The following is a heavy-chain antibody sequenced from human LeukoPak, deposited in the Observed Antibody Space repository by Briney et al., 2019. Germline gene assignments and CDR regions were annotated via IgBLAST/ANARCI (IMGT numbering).Heavy chain of an antibody. J-gene: IGHJ4*02. V-gene: IGHV3-7*01. CDR1: GFIFRDFS. CDR2: MNEYGSEI. D-gene: IGHD2-2*01. Sequence: GGSLRLSCSVSGFIFRDFSMSWVRQAPGKGLEWVAKMNEYGSEIFYVDSVKGRFTISRDNGRNSLYLQMNRLRAEDTAVYYCARPRGCGSSRCNNFDYWGQGTLVTVSS. CDR3: ARPRGCGSSRCNNFDY.